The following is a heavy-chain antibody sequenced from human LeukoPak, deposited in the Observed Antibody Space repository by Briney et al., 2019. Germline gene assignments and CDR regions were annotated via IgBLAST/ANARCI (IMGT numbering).Heavy chain of an antibody. CDR3: ARVVPGYYYYMDV. V-gene: IGHV4-39*07. D-gene: IGHD2-2*01. CDR2: IYYSGST. J-gene: IGHJ6*03. Sequence: PSETLSLTCTVSGGSISSSSYYWGWIRQPPGKGLEWIGSIYYSGSTNYNPSLKSRVTISVDTSKNQFSLKLSSVTAADTAVYYCARVVPGYYYYMDVWGKGTTVTVSS. CDR1: GGSISSSSYY.